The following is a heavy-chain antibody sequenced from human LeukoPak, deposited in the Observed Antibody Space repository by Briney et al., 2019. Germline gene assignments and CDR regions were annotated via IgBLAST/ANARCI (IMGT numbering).Heavy chain of an antibody. Sequence: GSLRLSCAASGFTFSSYEMNWVRQAPGKGLEWVSYISSSGSTIYYADSVKGRFTISRDNAKNSLYLQMNSLRAEDTAVYYCASGSYYYDSSGYYYAYWGQGTLVTVSS. J-gene: IGHJ4*02. CDR1: GFTFSSYE. CDR2: ISSSGSTI. D-gene: IGHD3-22*01. CDR3: ASGSYYYDSSGYYYAY. V-gene: IGHV3-48*03.